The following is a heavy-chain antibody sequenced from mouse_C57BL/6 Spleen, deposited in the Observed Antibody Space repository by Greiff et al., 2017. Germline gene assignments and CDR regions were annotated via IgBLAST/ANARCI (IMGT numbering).Heavy chain of an antibody. CDR3: VRGGYYAMDY. CDR2: ISYDGSN. V-gene: IGHV3-6*01. Sequence: EVQLQQSGPGLVKPSQSLSLTCSVTGYSITSGYYWNWIRQFPGNKLEWMGYISYDGSNNYNPSLKNRISITRDTSKNQFFLKLNSVTTEDTATYYCVRGGYYAMDYWGQGTSVTVSS. CDR1: GYSITSGYY. J-gene: IGHJ4*01. D-gene: IGHD1-1*02.